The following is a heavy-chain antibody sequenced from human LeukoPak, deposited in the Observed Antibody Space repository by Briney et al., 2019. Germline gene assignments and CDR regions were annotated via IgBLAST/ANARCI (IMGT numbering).Heavy chain of an antibody. CDR3: ARRPTFDSSGYYYGAFDI. V-gene: IGHV4-39*01. CDR2: IYYSGST. D-gene: IGHD3-22*01. Sequence: SETLSLTCTVFGGSISSSSYYWGWIRQPPGKGLEWIGSIYYSGSTYYNPSLKSRVTISVDTSKNQFSLKLSSVTAADTAVYYCARRPTFDSSGYYYGAFDIWGQGTMVTVSS. J-gene: IGHJ3*02. CDR1: GGSISSSSYY.